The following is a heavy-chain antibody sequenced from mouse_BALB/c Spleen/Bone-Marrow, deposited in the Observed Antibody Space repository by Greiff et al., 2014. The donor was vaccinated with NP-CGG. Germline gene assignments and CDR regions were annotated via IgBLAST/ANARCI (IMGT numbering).Heavy chain of an antibody. D-gene: IGHD2-4*01. V-gene: IGHV6-6*02. CDR3: TRPTMITGFAY. CDR1: GFTFSNYW. CDR2: IRLKSNNYAT. Sequence: QSGGGLVQPGGSMKLSCVASGFTFSNYWMNWVRQSPEKGLGWVGEIRLKSNNYATNYAESVKGRFTISRDDSKSSVYLQMNNLRAEDTGIYYCTRPTMITGFAYWGQGTLVTVSA. J-gene: IGHJ3*01.